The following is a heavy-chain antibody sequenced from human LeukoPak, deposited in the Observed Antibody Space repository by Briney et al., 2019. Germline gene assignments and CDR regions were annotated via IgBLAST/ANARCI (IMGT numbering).Heavy chain of an antibody. CDR2: ISGSGGST. Sequence: GGTLRLSCAASGFTFSSYGMSWVRQAPGKGLEWVSAISGSGGSTYYADSVKGRFTISRDNSKNTLYLQMNSLRAEDTAVYYCAKDHPVATQKPYYFDYWGQGTLVTVSS. D-gene: IGHD5-12*01. CDR3: AKDHPVATQKPYYFDY. CDR1: GFTFSSYG. V-gene: IGHV3-23*01. J-gene: IGHJ4*02.